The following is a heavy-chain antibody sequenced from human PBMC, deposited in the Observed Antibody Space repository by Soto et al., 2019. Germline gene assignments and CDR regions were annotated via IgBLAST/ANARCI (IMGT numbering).Heavy chain of an antibody. CDR2: IYHSGST. Sequence: QLQLQESGSGLVKPSQTLSLTCAVSGGSISSGGYSWSWIRQPPGKGLEWIGYIYHSGSTYYNPSRKIRVTIPVDRSKNQFSLKLSSVTAADTAVYYCARAHYGDYGYGMDVWGQGTTVTVSS. J-gene: IGHJ6*02. CDR3: ARAHYGDYGYGMDV. D-gene: IGHD4-17*01. V-gene: IGHV4-30-2*01. CDR1: GGSISSGGYS.